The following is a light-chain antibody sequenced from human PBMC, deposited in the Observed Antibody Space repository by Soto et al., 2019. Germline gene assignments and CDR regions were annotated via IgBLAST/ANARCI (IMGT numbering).Light chain of an antibody. CDR3: AAWDDSLNGGV. CDR2: SSN. J-gene: IGLJ2*01. Sequence: QSVLTQPPSASGTPGQRVTISCSGGSSNIGSNTVNWYQQLPGTAPKLLIYSSNQRPSGVPDRFSGSKSGTSAFLAISGLQSEDEADYYCAAWDDSLNGGVFGGGTKLTVL. CDR1: SSNIGSNT. V-gene: IGLV1-44*01.